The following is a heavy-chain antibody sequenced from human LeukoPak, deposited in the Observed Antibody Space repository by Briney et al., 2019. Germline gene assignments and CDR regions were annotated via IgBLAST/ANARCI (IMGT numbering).Heavy chain of an antibody. CDR3: ARDTRGLDYWYFDL. CDR1: GYTLTDDY. V-gene: IGHV1-2*06. Sequence: ASVKVSCKASGYTLTDDYIHWVRQAPGQGLEWMGRINPNSGGTLYAQIFQGRVTMTRDTSISTAYMELSRLRSDDTAVYYCARDTRGLDYWYFDLWGRGTLVTVSS. CDR2: INPNSGGT. D-gene: IGHD3-10*01. J-gene: IGHJ2*01.